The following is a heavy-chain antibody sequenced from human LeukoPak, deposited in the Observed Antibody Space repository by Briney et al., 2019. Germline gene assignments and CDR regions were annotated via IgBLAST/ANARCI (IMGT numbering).Heavy chain of an antibody. V-gene: IGHV3-15*01. J-gene: IGHJ4*02. D-gene: IGHD3-3*01. CDR1: GFTFSNAW. CDR2: IKSKTDGGTT. Sequence: PGGSLRLSCAASGFTFSNAWMSWVRQAPGKGLEWVGRIKSKTDGGTTDYAAPVKGRFTISRDDSKNTLYLQMNSLKTEDTAVYYCTTGSLDYDFWSGYYPLDYWGQGTLVTVSS. CDR3: TTGSLDYDFWSGYYPLDY.